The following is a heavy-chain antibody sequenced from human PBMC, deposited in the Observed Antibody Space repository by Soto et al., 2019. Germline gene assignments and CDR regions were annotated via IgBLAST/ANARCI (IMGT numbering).Heavy chain of an antibody. CDR1: GGSISSSSYY. CDR3: ARHKITFGGVIANFDY. V-gene: IGHV4-39*01. D-gene: IGHD3-16*02. Sequence: SETLSLTCTVSGGSISSSSYYWGWIRQPPGKGLEWIGSIYYSGSTYYNPSLKSRVTISVDTSKNQFSLKLSSVTAADTAVYYCARHKITFGGVIANFDYWGQGTLVTVSS. J-gene: IGHJ4*02. CDR2: IYYSGST.